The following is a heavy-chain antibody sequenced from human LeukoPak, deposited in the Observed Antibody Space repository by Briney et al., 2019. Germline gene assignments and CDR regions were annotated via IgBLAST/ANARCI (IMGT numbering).Heavy chain of an antibody. CDR2: IRYDETTK. J-gene: IGHJ4*02. V-gene: IGHV3-30*02. D-gene: IGHD3-3*01. CDR3: AKDYKGFDFWSGYYIDS. Sequence: GGSLRLSCAASGFTFSRYGMHWVRQAPGGGLEWVTFIRYDETTKYYADSVKGRFTISRDNSNNTLYLQMNSLKTEDTAVYYCAKDYKGFDFWSGYYIDSWGQGTLVTVSS. CDR1: GFTFSRYG.